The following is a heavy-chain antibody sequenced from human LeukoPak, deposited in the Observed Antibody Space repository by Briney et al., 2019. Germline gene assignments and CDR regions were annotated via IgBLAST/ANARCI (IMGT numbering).Heavy chain of an antibody. J-gene: IGHJ4*02. Sequence: GGSLRLSCAASGFTFSNYAMNWVRQAPGKGLEWVSGISGSGTSTYYADSVKGRFTISRDNSKNTLHLQMDSPRAEDTAVYYCAKSWDFDWLLSYWGQGTLVTVSS. CDR2: ISGSGTST. D-gene: IGHD3-9*01. CDR1: GFTFSNYA. V-gene: IGHV3-23*01. CDR3: AKSWDFDWLLSY.